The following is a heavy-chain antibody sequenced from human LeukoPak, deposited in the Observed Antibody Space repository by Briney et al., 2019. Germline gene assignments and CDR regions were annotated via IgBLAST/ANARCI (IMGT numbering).Heavy chain of an antibody. CDR1: GGSISSSSYY. CDR3: ARQIRTYSSGWYNWFDP. Sequence: SETLSLTCTVSGGSISSSSYYWGWIRQPPGMGLEWIGSIYYSGSTYYNPSLKSRVTISVDTSKNQFSLKLSSVTAADTAVYYCARQIRTYSSGWYNWFDPWGQGTLVTVSS. V-gene: IGHV4-39*01. J-gene: IGHJ5*02. CDR2: IYYSGST. D-gene: IGHD6-19*01.